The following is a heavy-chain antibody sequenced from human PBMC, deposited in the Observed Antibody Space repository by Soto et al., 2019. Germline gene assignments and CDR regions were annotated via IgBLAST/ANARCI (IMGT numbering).Heavy chain of an antibody. V-gene: IGHV4-31*03. D-gene: IGHD6-6*01. CDR1: GESISSGGYY. CDR3: ARASSSSSAADY. Sequence: QVQLQESGPGLVKASQTLSLICSVSGESISSGGYYWSWIRHHPGKGLVWIGYIYDSESAYYNPSLKSRVTISMDTSKNHFAMKLSSVTAADTAVYYCARASSSSSAADYWGQGTLITVSS. CDR2: IYDSESA. J-gene: IGHJ4*02.